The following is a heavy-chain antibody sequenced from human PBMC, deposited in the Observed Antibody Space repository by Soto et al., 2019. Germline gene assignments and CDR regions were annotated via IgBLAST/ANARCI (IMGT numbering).Heavy chain of an antibody. Sequence: ASVKVSCKASGGTFSSYTISWVRQAPGQGLEWMGWINAYNGNTNYAQNLQGRVTLTTDTSTSTAYMELRSLRSNDTAVYYCAMVDVYVAPSPQDVWGQGTTVTVSS. D-gene: IGHD3-16*01. CDR3: AMVDVYVAPSPQDV. J-gene: IGHJ6*02. CDR1: GGTFSSYT. CDR2: INAYNGNT. V-gene: IGHV1-18*01.